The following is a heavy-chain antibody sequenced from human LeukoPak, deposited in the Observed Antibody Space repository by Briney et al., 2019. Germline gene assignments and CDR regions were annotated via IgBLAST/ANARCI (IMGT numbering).Heavy chain of an antibody. CDR2: ISGSGGST. V-gene: IGHV3-23*01. J-gene: IGHJ6*03. CDR3: AKGYCSGGSCYYGYYYMDV. CDR1: GFTFSSYG. D-gene: IGHD2-15*01. Sequence: GGSLRLSCAASGFTFSSYGMSWVRQAPGKGLEWVSAISGSGGSTYYADSVKGRFTISRDNSKNTLYLQMNSLRAEDTAVYYCAKGYCSGGSCYYGYYYMDVWGKGTTVTISS.